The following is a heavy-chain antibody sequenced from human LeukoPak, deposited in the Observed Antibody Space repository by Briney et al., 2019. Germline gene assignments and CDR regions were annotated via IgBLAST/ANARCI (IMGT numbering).Heavy chain of an antibody. CDR3: ATEVPAATYYYYYGMDV. CDR1: GGTFSSYA. J-gene: IGHJ6*02. Sequence: SVKVSCKASGGTFSSYAISWVRQAPGQGLEWMGGIIPIFGTTIYAQKFQGRVTMTEDTSTDTAYMELSSLRSEDTAVYYCATEVPAATYYYYYGMDVWGQGTTVTVSS. D-gene: IGHD2-2*01. V-gene: IGHV1-69*06. CDR2: IIPIFGTT.